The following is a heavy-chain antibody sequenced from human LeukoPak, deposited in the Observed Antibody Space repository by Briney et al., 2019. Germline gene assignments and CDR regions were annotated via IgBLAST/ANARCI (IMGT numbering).Heavy chain of an antibody. J-gene: IGHJ6*02. CDR3: ARIAYYDSSGFTSGDYYGMDV. Sequence: SGPTLVNPTQTLTLTCTFSGFSLSTSGMCVSWIRQPPGKALEWLARIDWDDDKYYSTSLKTRLTISKDTSKNQVVLTMTNMDPVDTTTYDFARIAYYDSSGFTSGDYYGMDVWGQGTTVTVSS. V-gene: IGHV2-70*11. D-gene: IGHD3-22*01. CDR2: IDWDDDK. CDR1: GFSLSTSGMC.